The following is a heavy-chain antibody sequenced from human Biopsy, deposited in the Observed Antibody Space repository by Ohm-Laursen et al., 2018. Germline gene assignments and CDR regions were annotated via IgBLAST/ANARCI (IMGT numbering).Heavy chain of an antibody. CDR2: MSPNTGNT. CDR3: ARWETTLGRSLDS. J-gene: IGHJ4*02. Sequence: GSSVKVSCKASGYTFTSHDINWVRQATGQGLEWMGWMSPNTGNTVYAQRFQDGVTMTSDTSTGTAYMELTSLTSDDTAVYFCARWETTLGRSLDSWGQGTLVDVSS. V-gene: IGHV1-8*01. CDR1: GYTFTSHD. D-gene: IGHD1-26*01.